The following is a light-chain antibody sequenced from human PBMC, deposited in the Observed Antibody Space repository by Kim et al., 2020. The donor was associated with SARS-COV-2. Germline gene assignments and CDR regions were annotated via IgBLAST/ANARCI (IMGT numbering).Light chain of an antibody. J-gene: IGLJ3*02. CDR3: QVWDSSSDHPV. CDR1: NIGSKS. CDR2: YDS. Sequence: PGKTARITCGGNNIGSKSVHWYQQKPGQAPVLVIYYDSDRPSGIPERFSGSNSGNTATLTISRVEAGDEADYYCQVWDSSSDHPVFGGGTKLTVL. V-gene: IGLV3-21*04.